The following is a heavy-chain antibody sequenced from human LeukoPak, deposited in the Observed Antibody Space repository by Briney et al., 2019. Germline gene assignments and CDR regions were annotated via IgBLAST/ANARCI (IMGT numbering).Heavy chain of an antibody. CDR3: ARDTYYDSSGYYA. V-gene: IGHV3-7*01. J-gene: IGHJ5*02. D-gene: IGHD3-22*01. CDR2: IKQDGSEK. CDR1: GFTFSSYW. Sequence: GGSLRLSCAASGFTFSSYWMSWVRQAPGKGLEWVANIKQDGSEKYYVDSVKGRFTTSRDNAKNSLYLQMNSLRAEDTAVYYCARDTYYDSSGYYAWGQGTLVTVSS.